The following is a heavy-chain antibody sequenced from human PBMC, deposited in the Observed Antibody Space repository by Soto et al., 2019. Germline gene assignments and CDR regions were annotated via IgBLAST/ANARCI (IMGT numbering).Heavy chain of an antibody. CDR3: ARALAGSYDY. V-gene: IGHV6-1*01. CDR2: TYYRSKWST. Sequence: SQTLSLTCVLSGDSVSSKSATWNWIRQSPSRGLEWLGRTYYRSKWSTDYAVSVKGRITVSPDTSKNLFSLRLNSVTPEDTAVYYCARALAGSYDYWGQGTLVTVSS. CDR1: GDSVSSKSAT. J-gene: IGHJ4*02. D-gene: IGHD1-26*01.